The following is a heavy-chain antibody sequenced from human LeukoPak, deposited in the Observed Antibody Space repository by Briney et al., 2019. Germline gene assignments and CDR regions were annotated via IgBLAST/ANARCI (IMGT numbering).Heavy chain of an antibody. Sequence: GGSLRLSCAPSGLSFSSYTIHWVRQAPGTGLEWVSSISSGSNYIYYADSVKGRFTISRDNAKNSLYLQMNSLRAEDTAVYYCARDREPTWGQGTLVTVSS. V-gene: IGHV3-21*01. CDR2: ISSGSNYI. CDR1: GLSFSSYT. CDR3: ARDREPT. D-gene: IGHD1-26*01. J-gene: IGHJ4*02.